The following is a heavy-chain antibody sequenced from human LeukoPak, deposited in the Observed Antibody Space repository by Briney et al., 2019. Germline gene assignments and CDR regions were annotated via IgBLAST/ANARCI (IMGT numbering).Heavy chain of an antibody. Sequence: GGSLRLSCAASGFTFSSYAMSWVRQAPGKGLEWVSFISSSSSYIYYADSVKGRFTISRDNAKNSLYLQTNSLRAEDTAVYYCARGSFGGDQLVFDYWGQGTLVTVSS. CDR1: GFTFSSYA. J-gene: IGHJ4*02. CDR2: ISSSSSYI. CDR3: ARGSFGGDQLVFDY. D-gene: IGHD2-2*01. V-gene: IGHV3-21*01.